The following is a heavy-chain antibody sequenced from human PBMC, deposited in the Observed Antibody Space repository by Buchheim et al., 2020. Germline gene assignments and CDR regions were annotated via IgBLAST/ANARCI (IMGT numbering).Heavy chain of an antibody. CDR1: GFTFSSYA. CDR3: ARDYDFWSGYYPYYYYYGMDV. CDR2: ISYDGSNK. D-gene: IGHD3-3*01. Sequence: QVQLVESGGGVVQPGRSLRLSCAASGFTFSSYAMHWVRQAPGKGLEWVAVISYDGSNKYYADSVNGRFTISRANSKNTLSLQMNSLRAEDTAVYYCARDYDFWSGYYPYYYYYGMDVWSQGTT. V-gene: IGHV3-30-3*01. J-gene: IGHJ6*02.